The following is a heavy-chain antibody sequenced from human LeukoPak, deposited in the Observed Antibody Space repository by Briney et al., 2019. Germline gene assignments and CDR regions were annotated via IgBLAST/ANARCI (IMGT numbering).Heavy chain of an antibody. V-gene: IGHV5-51*01. D-gene: IGHD2-21*02. CDR2: IYPGDSDT. CDR1: GYSFTSYW. Sequence: GESLKISCQGSGYSFTSYWIGWVRQLPGKGLEGMGIIYPGDSDTRYSPSFQGQVTISADKSISTAYLQWSSLKASDTAMYYCARLVVVTASFFDYWGQGTLVTVSS. J-gene: IGHJ4*02. CDR3: ARLVVVTASFFDY.